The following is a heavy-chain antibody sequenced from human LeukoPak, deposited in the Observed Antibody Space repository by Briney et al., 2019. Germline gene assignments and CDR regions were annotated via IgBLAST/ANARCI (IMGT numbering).Heavy chain of an antibody. CDR3: ARGASRPGYYYYYYMDV. V-gene: IGHV3-23*01. Sequence: GGSLRLSCAASGFTFSSYGMSWVRQAPGKGLEWVSAISGSGGSTYYADSVKGRFTISRDNAKNSLYLQMNSLRAEDTAVYYCARGASRPGYYYYYYMDVWGKGTTVTVSS. CDR1: GFTFSSYG. J-gene: IGHJ6*03. CDR2: ISGSGGST. D-gene: IGHD1-14*01.